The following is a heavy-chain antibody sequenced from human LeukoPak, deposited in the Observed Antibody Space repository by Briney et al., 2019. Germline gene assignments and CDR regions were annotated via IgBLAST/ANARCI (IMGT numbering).Heavy chain of an antibody. D-gene: IGHD3-16*01. CDR2: IYTSGST. CDR3: ARSGFLMIPDYFDY. Sequence: SETLSLTCTVSGGSISSYYWSWIRQSAGKGLEWIRRIYTSGSTNYNPSLKSRVTMSVDTSKNQFSLKLSSVTAADTAVYYCARSGFLMIPDYFDYWGQGTLVTVSS. CDR1: GGSISSYY. V-gene: IGHV4-4*07. J-gene: IGHJ4*02.